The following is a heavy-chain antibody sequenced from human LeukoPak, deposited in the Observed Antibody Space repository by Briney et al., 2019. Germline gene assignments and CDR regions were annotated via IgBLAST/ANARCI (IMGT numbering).Heavy chain of an antibody. CDR3: ARAELSHRGYHYGMDV. J-gene: IGHJ6*02. CDR2: IYHSGST. CDR1: GGSISSSGYY. Sequence: SQTLSLTCTVSGGSISSSGYYWNWIRQHPGKGLEWIGYIYHSGSTYYNPSLKSRVSISADTSKNQLSLKLSSVTAADTAVYYCARAELSHRGYHYGMDVWGQGATVTVS. V-gene: IGHV4-31*03. D-gene: IGHD1-14*01.